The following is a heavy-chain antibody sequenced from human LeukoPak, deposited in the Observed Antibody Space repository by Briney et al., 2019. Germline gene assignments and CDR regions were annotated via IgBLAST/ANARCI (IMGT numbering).Heavy chain of an antibody. CDR3: ARVSRIRGFYTWIDA. Sequence: GSLRLSCAASGFTFRNYWMTWVRQAPGKGLEWIGSIYHNGITYYNVSLQSRVTISVDTSKNQFSLKLRSVTATDTAVYFCARVSRIRGFYTWIDAWGQGTLVTVSS. D-gene: IGHD5/OR15-5a*01. CDR1: GFTFRNYW. V-gene: IGHV4-38-2*01. J-gene: IGHJ5*02. CDR2: IYHNGIT.